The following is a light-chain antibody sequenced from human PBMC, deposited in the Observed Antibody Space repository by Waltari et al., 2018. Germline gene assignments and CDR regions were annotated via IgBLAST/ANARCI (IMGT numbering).Light chain of an antibody. CDR1: QSISNY. Sequence: DIQMTQSPSSLSASVGDRVTITFRARQSISNYLNWYQQKPGKAPKLLIYAASSLQSGVPSRFSGSGSGTDFTLTISSLQPEDFATYYCQQSYSTPPLTFGGGTKVEIK. CDR3: QQSYSTPPLT. CDR2: AAS. V-gene: IGKV1-39*01. J-gene: IGKJ4*01.